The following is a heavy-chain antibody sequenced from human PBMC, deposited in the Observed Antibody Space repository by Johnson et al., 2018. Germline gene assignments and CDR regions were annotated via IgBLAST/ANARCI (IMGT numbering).Heavy chain of an antibody. CDR3: AKGNPQVSSAYYRPHDAFDI. D-gene: IGHD3-22*01. V-gene: IGHV3-30*18. CDR1: GFTFSSYA. J-gene: IGHJ3*02. CDR2: TSYDGYNK. Sequence: QVQLVQSGGDLVQPGRSLRVSCAASGFTFSSYAMHWVRQAPGKGLEWVAATSYDGYNKYYADSVKGRVTISRDNSKNTLFLQMNSLRAEDTAVYYCAKGNPQVSSAYYRPHDAFDIWGQGTMVTVSS.